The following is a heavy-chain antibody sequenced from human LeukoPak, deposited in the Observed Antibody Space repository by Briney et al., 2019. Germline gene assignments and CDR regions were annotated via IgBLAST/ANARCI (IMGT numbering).Heavy chain of an antibody. CDR3: ARLPAYYDILTGYYLGFDP. D-gene: IGHD3-9*01. Sequence: PSETPSLTCAVYGGSFSVYYWSWIRQPPGKGLEWIGEINHSGSTNYNPSLKSRVTTSVDTSKNQFSLKLSSVTAADTAVYYCARLPAYYDILTGYYLGFDPWGQGTLVTVSS. J-gene: IGHJ5*02. V-gene: IGHV4-34*01. CDR2: INHSGST. CDR1: GGSFSVYY.